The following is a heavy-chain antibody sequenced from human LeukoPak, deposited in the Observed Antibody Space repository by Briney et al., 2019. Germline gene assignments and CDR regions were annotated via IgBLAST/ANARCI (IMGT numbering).Heavy chain of an antibody. CDR1: GFTFDDYG. CDR3: ARTLDYGDYQGYFDY. CDR2: INWNGGST. Sequence: GGSLRLSCAASGFTFDDYGMSWVRQAPGKGLEWVSGINWNGGSTGYADSVKGRFTISRDSAKNSLYLQMNSLRAEDTALYYCARTLDYGDYQGYFDYWGQGTLVTVSS. V-gene: IGHV3-20*04. D-gene: IGHD4-17*01. J-gene: IGHJ4*02.